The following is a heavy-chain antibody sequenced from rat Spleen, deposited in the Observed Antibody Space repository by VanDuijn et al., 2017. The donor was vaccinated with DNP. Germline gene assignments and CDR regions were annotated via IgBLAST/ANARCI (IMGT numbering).Heavy chain of an antibody. CDR2: IVYDGSRT. CDR1: GFTFSDYN. J-gene: IGHJ2*01. D-gene: IGHD1-11*01. Sequence: EVQLMESGGGLVLPGRSLKLSCAASGFTFSDYNMAWVRQAPKKGLEWVATIVYDGSRTYYRDSVKGRFTISRDNAKSTLYLQMDSLRSEETATYYCAKAGGYSPWYFDYWGQGVMVTVSS. CDR3: AKAGGYSPWYFDY. V-gene: IGHV5-7*01.